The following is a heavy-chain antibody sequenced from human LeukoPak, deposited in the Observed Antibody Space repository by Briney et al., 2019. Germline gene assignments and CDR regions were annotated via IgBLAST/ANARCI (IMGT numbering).Heavy chain of an antibody. CDR1: GYSFTSYW. CDR2: IYPGDSDT. CDR3: ARRGWSRKYYYDSSGYAISASWFDP. Sequence: LGESLKISCKGSGYSFTSYWIGWVRQMPGKGLEWMGIIYPGDSDTRYSPSFQGQVTISADKSISTAYLQWSSLKASDTAMYYCARRGWSRKYYYDSSGYAISASWFDPWGQGTLVTVSS. V-gene: IGHV5-51*01. J-gene: IGHJ5*02. D-gene: IGHD3-22*01.